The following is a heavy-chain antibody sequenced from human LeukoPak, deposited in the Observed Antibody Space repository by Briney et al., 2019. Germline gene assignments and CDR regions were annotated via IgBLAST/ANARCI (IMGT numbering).Heavy chain of an antibody. CDR3: ARDLFEWELGNWFDP. D-gene: IGHD1-26*01. CDR2: ISSSGSTI. CDR1: GFTFSSYE. Sequence: GGSLRLSCAASGFTFSSYEMNWVRQAPGKGLEWVSYISSSGSTIYYADSVKGRFTISRDNAKNTLYLQMNSLRAEDTAVYYCARDLFEWELGNWFDPWGQGTLVTVSS. V-gene: IGHV3-48*03. J-gene: IGHJ5*02.